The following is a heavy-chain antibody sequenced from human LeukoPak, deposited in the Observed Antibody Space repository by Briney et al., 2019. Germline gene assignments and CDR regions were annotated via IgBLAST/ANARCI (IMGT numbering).Heavy chain of an antibody. Sequence: ASVKVSCKASGYTFTSYGISWVRQAPGQGLEWMGWISAYNGNTNYAQKLQGRDTMTTDTSTSTAYMELRSLRSDDTAVYYCARDPNIVGATPAFDYWGQGTLVTLSS. CDR1: GYTFTSYG. CDR3: ARDPNIVGATPAFDY. CDR2: ISAYNGNT. J-gene: IGHJ4*02. V-gene: IGHV1-18*01. D-gene: IGHD1-26*01.